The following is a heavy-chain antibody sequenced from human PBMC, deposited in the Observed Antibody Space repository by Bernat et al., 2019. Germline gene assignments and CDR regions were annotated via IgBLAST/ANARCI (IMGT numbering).Heavy chain of an antibody. D-gene: IGHD1-7*01. CDR2: IKQDGSEK. CDR1: FTFSSYW. CDR3: ARLDETGTTYGDY. Sequence: EVQLVESGGGLVQPGFTFSSYWMSWVRQAPGKGLEWVANIKQDGSEKYNVDSVKGRFTISRDNAKNSLYLQMNSLRAEDTAVYYCARLDETGTTYGDYWGQGTLVTVSS. V-gene: IGHV3-7*05. J-gene: IGHJ4*02.